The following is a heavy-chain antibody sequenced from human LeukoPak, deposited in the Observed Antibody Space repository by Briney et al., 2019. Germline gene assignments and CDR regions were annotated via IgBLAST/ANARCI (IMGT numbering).Heavy chain of an antibody. CDR2: INAGNGNT. Sequence: ASVKVSCKASGYTFTSYAMHWVRQAPGQRLEWMGWINAGNGNTKYSQKFQGRVTITRDTSASTAYMELSSLRSEDTAVYYCARVHVDTAMADAFDIWGQGTMVTVSS. CDR3: ARVHVDTAMADAFDI. J-gene: IGHJ3*02. CDR1: GYTFTSYA. V-gene: IGHV1-3*01. D-gene: IGHD5-18*01.